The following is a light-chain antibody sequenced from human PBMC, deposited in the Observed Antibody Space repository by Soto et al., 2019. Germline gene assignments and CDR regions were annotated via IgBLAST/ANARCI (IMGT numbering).Light chain of an antibody. CDR3: SSYTSSSTLRL. Sequence: QPVLTQPASGSGSPGQSITISCTGTSSDLSGYNYVSWYQQLPGKAPQLIIYDVSNRPSGVSHRFSGSKSGNTASLTISGLQAEDEAEYYCSSYTSSSTLRLFGGGTKLTVL. CDR2: DVS. V-gene: IGLV2-14*03. J-gene: IGLJ2*01. CDR1: SSDLSGYNY.